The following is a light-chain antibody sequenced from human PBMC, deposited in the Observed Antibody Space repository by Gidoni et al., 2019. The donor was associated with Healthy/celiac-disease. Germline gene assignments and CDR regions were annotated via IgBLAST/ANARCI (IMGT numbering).Light chain of an antibody. CDR2: EVS. CDR3: SSYTSSSTPV. J-gene: IGLJ1*01. V-gene: IGLV2-14*01. CDR1: SSDVGGYNY. Sequence: QSALTQPASLSGSPGQPINISCTGTSSDVGGYNYVSWYQPHPGKAPKLMIYEVSNRPSGVSNRVSGSKSGNKASLTISGLQAEDEADYYCSSYTSSSTPVFGTGTKVTVL.